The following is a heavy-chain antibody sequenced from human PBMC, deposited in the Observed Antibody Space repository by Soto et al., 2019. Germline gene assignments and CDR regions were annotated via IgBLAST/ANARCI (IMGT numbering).Heavy chain of an antibody. CDR3: AREVQVHTPAFVY. CDR1: GGTFNTYA. J-gene: IGHJ4*02. CDR2: ISPMFGAA. Sequence: QVQLVQSGAEMKKPGSSVKVSCQSSGGTFNTYAMNWVRQAPGQGPEWMGDISPMFGAANYALKFQGRVTITADESTGTSYMQLSSLTSEDTALYFCAREVQVHTPAFVYWGQGTRVTVSS. D-gene: IGHD3-10*01. V-gene: IGHV1-69*19.